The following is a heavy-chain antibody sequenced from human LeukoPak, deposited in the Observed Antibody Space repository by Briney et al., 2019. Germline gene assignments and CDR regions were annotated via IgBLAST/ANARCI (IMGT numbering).Heavy chain of an antibody. CDR3: ARGYRYGSDYYYGMDV. J-gene: IGHJ6*02. CDR2: INGYNGNT. V-gene: IGHV1-18*01. D-gene: IGHD5-18*01. CDR1: GYTFTSYA. Sequence: GASVKVSCKASGYTFTSYAISWVRQAPGQGLEWMGWINGYNGNTNYAQKVQGRVTMTTDTSTSTAYMELRSLRSDDTAVYYCARGYRYGSDYYYGMDVWGQGTTVTVSS.